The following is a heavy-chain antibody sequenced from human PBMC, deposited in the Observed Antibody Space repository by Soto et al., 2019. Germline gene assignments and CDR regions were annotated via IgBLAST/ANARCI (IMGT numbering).Heavy chain of an antibody. J-gene: IGHJ3*02. CDR1: RYTFTSYA. CDR2: INAGNGNT. Sequence: ASVKVSCKASRYTFTSYAMHWVRQAPGQRLEWMGWINAGNGNTKYSQKFQGRVTITRDTSASTAYMELSSLRSEDTAVYYCARGQGEYSSLTVVGAFDIWGQGTMVTVSS. D-gene: IGHD6-6*01. CDR3: ARGQGEYSSLTVVGAFDI. V-gene: IGHV1-3*01.